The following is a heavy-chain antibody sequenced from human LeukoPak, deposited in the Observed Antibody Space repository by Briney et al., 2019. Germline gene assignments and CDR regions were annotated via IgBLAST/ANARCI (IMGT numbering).Heavy chain of an antibody. D-gene: IGHD1-26*01. V-gene: IGHV4-39*07. Sequence: SETLSLTCTVSGGSISRSSFYWGWIRQPPGKGLEWIVSIYYGGSTYDNPSLKSRVTISADTSKNQFSLKLGSVTAADTAVYYCTREWELHSWFDPWGQGTLVTVSS. CDR1: GGSISRSSFY. CDR2: IYYGGST. J-gene: IGHJ5*02. CDR3: TREWELHSWFDP.